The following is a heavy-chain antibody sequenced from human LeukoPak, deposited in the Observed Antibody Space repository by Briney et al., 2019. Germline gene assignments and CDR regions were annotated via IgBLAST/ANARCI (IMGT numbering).Heavy chain of an antibody. D-gene: IGHD3-10*01. V-gene: IGHV3-43*02. CDR2: ITGDGDSA. CDR1: GFILNDYA. CDR3: AKDKWVRGVVITPDY. J-gene: IGHJ4*02. Sequence: GGSLRLSCVASGFILNDYAMHWVRQAPGKGLEWVSLITGDGDSADYAESVKGRFTVSRDNSRNSLYLQMNSLRTEDTALYYCAKDKWVRGVVITPDYWGQGTPVTVSS.